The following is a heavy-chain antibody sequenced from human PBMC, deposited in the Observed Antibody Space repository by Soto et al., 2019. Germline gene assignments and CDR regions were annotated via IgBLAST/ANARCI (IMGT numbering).Heavy chain of an antibody. D-gene: IGHD3-3*01. CDR1: GYGIAGNY. CDR3: ARSYEPNLYYDFWSGYYKCHYGMDF. CDR2: INPNSGGT. J-gene: IGHJ6*01. Sequence: WKARGYGIAGNYRCWPQQSKGQGLEWMGWINPNSGGTNYAQKFQGRVTMTRDTSISTAYMELSRLRSDDTAVYYCARSYEPNLYYDFWSGYYKCHYGMDFLGKGSTVPV. V-gene: IGHV1-2*02.